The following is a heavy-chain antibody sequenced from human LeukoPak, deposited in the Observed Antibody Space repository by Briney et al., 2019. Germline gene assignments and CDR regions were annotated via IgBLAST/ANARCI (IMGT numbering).Heavy chain of an antibody. D-gene: IGHD6-19*01. V-gene: IGHV1-18*01. Sequence: ASVKVSCKASGYTFNRYGISWVRQGPGQGLGWVGWISCYNGDRKYEQKFQGRVSMTTDTSTSTANMELRSLRSDDTAVYYCARDPSNTSGSYVYFDYWGQGALVTVSS. CDR1: GYTFNRYG. J-gene: IGHJ4*02. CDR3: ARDPSNTSGSYVYFDY. CDR2: ISCYNGDR.